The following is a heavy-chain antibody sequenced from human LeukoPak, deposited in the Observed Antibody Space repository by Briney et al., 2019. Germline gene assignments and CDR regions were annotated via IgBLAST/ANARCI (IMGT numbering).Heavy chain of an antibody. CDR2: INPNSGGT. J-gene: IGHJ4*02. D-gene: IGHD3-10*01. Sequence: ASVKVSCKASGYTFTGYYMHWVRQAPGQGLEWMGRINPNSGGTNYAQKFQGRVTMTRDMSISTAYMELSRLRSDDTAVYYCAGNPNYYGSGSYSNWGQGTLVTVSS. CDR3: AGNPNYYGSGSYSN. CDR1: GYTFTGYY. V-gene: IGHV1-2*06.